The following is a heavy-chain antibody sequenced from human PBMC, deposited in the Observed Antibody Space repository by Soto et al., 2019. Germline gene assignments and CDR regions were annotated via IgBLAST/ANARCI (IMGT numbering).Heavy chain of an antibody. CDR3: AKDVRYSSSWYSLDS. J-gene: IGHJ4*02. D-gene: IGHD6-13*01. V-gene: IGHV3-23*01. CDR2: ISGSGGST. CDR1: GFTFSSFA. Sequence: GGSLRLSCAASGFTFSSFAMSWVRQAPGKGLDWVSAISGSGGSTYYADSVRGRFSVYKDKSRNTLYLQMDSLRVEDTAIYRCAKDVRYSSSWYSLDSWGQGTLVTVSS.